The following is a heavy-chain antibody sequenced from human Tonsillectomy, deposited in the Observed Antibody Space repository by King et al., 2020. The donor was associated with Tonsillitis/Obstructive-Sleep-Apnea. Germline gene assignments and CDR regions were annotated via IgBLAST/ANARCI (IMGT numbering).Heavy chain of an antibody. V-gene: IGHV4-34*01. CDR1: GGSFSDYY. J-gene: IGHJ6*02. Sequence: VQLQQWGAGLLKPSETLSLTCAVYGGSFSDYYWSWIRQPPGKGLEWIGEINHSGSTNYSPSLKSRVTISVDTSKNQFSLKLSSVTAADTAVYYCARGPDYDFLTGTDYFYYYGLDVWGQGTTVTVSS. CDR3: ARGPDYDFLTGTDYFYYYGLDV. CDR2: INHSGST. D-gene: IGHD3-9*01.